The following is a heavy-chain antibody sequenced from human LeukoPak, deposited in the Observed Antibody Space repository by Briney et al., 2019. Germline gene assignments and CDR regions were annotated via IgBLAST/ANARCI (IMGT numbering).Heavy chain of an antibody. CDR3: ARRYCGGDGHSPYFDY. V-gene: IGHV3-7*01. CDR2: IMQDGSEK. D-gene: IGHD2-21*02. Sequence: PGGSLRLSCAASGFTFSNYWMSWVRQAPGKGLEWVANIMQDGSEKYYVDSVKGRFTISRDNAKNSLYLQMNSLRAEDTAVYYCARRYCGGDGHSPYFDYWGQGTLVTVSS. CDR1: GFTFSNYW. J-gene: IGHJ4*02.